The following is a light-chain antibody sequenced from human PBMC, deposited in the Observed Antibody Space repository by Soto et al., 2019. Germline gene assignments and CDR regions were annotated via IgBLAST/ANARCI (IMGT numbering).Light chain of an antibody. Sequence: DIQMTQSPSSLSASVGDTVIITCRASQGINNWLAWYQQKPGKDPQVLIYAASSLQSGVPSRFSGSGCGTDFTLAITSLQPEDFATYFCQQANNFPLTFGGGTKIVIK. V-gene: IGKV1-12*01. J-gene: IGKJ4*01. CDR3: QQANNFPLT. CDR1: QGINNW. CDR2: AAS.